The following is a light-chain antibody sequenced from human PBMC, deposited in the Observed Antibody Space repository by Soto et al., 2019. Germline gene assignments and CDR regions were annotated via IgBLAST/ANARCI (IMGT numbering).Light chain of an antibody. CDR2: DAS. CDR3: QKCDYLPI. V-gene: IGKV3-11*01. Sequence: EIVLTQSPATLSLSPGERATLSCRASQSVSGYLAWYQQKPGQAPRLLIYDASSRAKGIPARFTGSGSGTDFSLTISSLEPEDFAVYYCQKCDYLPIFGPGTTVDFK. CDR1: QSVSGY. J-gene: IGKJ3*01.